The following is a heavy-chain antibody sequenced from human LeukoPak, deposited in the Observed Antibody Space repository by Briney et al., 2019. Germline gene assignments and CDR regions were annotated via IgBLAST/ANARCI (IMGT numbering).Heavy chain of an antibody. Sequence: PGGSLRLSCAASGFTVSSNYMSWVRQAPGKGLEWVSVIYSGGSTYYADSVEGRFTLSRDNSKNTLYLQMNSLRAEDTAVYYCASGYSSGWYPFDYWGQGTLVTVSS. CDR3: ASGYSSGWYPFDY. J-gene: IGHJ4*02. D-gene: IGHD6-19*01. V-gene: IGHV3-53*01. CDR2: IYSGGST. CDR1: GFTVSSNY.